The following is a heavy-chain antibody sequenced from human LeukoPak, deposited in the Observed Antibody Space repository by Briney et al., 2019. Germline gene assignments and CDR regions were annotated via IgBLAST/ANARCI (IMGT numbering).Heavy chain of an antibody. V-gene: IGHV3-33*06. D-gene: IGHD2-21*02. J-gene: IGHJ4*02. CDR2: IWYDGTNK. Sequence: GRSLRLSCAASGFTFSSYGMHWVRQAPGKGLEWVALIWYDGTNKYYADSVKGRFTISRDNSKNTLYLQMNSLRVEDTAVYYCAKYTLEYCGGDCYKPLDSWGQGTLVTVSS. CDR3: AKYTLEYCGGDCYKPLDS. CDR1: GFTFSSYG.